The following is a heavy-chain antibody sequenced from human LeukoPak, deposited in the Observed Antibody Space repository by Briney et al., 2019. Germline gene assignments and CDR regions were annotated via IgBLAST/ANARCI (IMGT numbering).Heavy chain of an antibody. V-gene: IGHV3-23*01. J-gene: IGHJ3*02. Sequence: PGGSLRLSCAASGFTFSSSAMSWVRQAPGKGLEWVSAISNNGGYTYYADSVKGRFTISRDNSKNTLYLQMNSLRAEDTAVYYCARDREAAFDIWGQGTMVTVSS. CDR3: ARDREAAFDI. CDR1: GFTFSSSA. CDR2: ISNNGGYT.